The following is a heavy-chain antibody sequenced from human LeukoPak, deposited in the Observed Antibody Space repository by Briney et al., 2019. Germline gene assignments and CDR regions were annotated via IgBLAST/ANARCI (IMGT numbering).Heavy chain of an antibody. CDR2: ISSSSSYI. J-gene: IGHJ6*03. V-gene: IGHV3-21*01. Sequence: GGSLRLSCAAPGFTFSSYSMNWVRQAPGKGLEWVSSISSSSSYIYYADSVKGRFTVSRDNSKNTLYLQMKSLRAEDTAVYYCAKGGGYEAQYYYYYLDVWGKGTTVTISS. CDR1: GFTFSSYS. CDR3: AKGGGYEAQYYYYYLDV. D-gene: IGHD5-12*01.